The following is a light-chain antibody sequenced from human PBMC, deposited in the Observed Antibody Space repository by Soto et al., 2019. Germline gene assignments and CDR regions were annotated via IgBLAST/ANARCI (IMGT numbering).Light chain of an antibody. CDR1: QSISSW. CDR3: QQYNSYLYT. CDR2: KAS. Sequence: DIQMTQSPSTLSASVGDRVTITCRASQSISSWLAWYQQKPGKAPKLLIYKASSLESGVPSRFSGSGSGTEFPLTISNLQPDDFATYYCQQYNSYLYTFGQGTKLEIK. V-gene: IGKV1-5*03. J-gene: IGKJ2*01.